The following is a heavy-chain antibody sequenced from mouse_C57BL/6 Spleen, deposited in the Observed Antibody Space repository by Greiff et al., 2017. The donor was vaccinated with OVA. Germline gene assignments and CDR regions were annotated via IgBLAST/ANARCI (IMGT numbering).Heavy chain of an antibody. D-gene: IGHD1-1*01. CDR1: GFNIKDDY. V-gene: IGHV14-4*01. CDR3: TTHYYGSTAY. CDR2: IDPENGDT. J-gene: IGHJ3*01. Sequence: LQQSGAELVRPGASVKLSCTASGFNIKDDYMHWVKQRPEQGLEWIGWIDPENGDTEYASKFQGKATITADTSSNTAYLQLSSLTSEDTAVYYCTTHYYGSTAYWGQGTLVTVSA.